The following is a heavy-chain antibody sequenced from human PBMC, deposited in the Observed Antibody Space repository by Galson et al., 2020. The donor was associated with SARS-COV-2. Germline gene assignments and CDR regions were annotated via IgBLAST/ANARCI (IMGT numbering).Heavy chain of an antibody. CDR2: VFITGTT. CDR1: GGSMNSGSYY. V-gene: IGHV4-61*09. D-gene: IGHD6-19*01. Sequence: SETLSLTCTVSGGSMNSGSYYWNWIRQPAGKGLEWIGHVFITGTTNYNPSLKSRATISLDTSKNQFSLKLTSVTAADTAVYYCRQFALGAVPIDYWGQGILVTVSS. CDR3: RQFALGAVPIDY. J-gene: IGHJ4*02.